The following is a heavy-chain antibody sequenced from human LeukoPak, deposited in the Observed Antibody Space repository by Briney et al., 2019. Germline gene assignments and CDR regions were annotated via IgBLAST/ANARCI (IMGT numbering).Heavy chain of an antibody. J-gene: IGHJ5*02. V-gene: IGHV4-30-4*08. CDR3: AREVYGSGSYWFDP. CDR1: GGSISSGDYY. CDR2: IYYSGST. Sequence: SQTLSLTCTVSGGSISSGDYYWRWIRQPPGKGLEWLGYIYYSGSTYYNPSLKSRVTISVDTSKNQFSLKLSSVTAADTAVYYCAREVYGSGSYWFDPWGQGTLVTVSS. D-gene: IGHD3-10*01.